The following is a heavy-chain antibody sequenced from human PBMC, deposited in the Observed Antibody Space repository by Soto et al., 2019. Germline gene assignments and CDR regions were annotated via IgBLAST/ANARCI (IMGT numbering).Heavy chain of an antibody. J-gene: IGHJ6*02. D-gene: IGHD6-19*01. Sequence: QVQLVESGGGVVQPGRSLRLSCAASGFTFSSYGMHWVRQAPGKGLEWVAVIWYDGSNKYYADSVKGRFTISRDNSKNTRYLQMNSLRAEDTAVYYCARSQIFVAGTDYYYYGMDVWGQGTTVTVSS. V-gene: IGHV3-33*01. CDR2: IWYDGSNK. CDR1: GFTFSSYG. CDR3: ARSQIFVAGTDYYYYGMDV.